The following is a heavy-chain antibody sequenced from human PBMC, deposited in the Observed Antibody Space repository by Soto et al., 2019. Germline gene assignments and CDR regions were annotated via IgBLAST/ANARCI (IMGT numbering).Heavy chain of an antibody. V-gene: IGHV3-23*01. J-gene: IGHJ5*02. CDR3: AKSDTLQVRSHPYWFDP. CDR2: ISGSGGST. CDR1: GFSFSSYA. Sequence: GWSLRLSCAAAGFSFSSYAMSWVRQAPGKGLEWVSAISGSGGSTYYADSVRGRFTISRDNSKNTLYLQMNSLRAEDTAVYYCAKSDTLQVRSHPYWFDPWGQGTLVTGSS. D-gene: IGHD2-15*01.